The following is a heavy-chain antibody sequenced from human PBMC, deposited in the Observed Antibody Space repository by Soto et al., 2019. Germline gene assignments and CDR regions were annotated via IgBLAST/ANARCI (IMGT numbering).Heavy chain of an antibody. CDR2: VSKSDYT. J-gene: IGHJ4*02. CDR1: GFNFNNYG. CDR3: AREDSIIIPAVSDF. V-gene: IGHV3-21*01. D-gene: IGHD2-2*01. Sequence: VGSLRLSCAVSGFNFNNYGINWVRQAPGKGLEWVSSVSKSDYTYYSDSVKGRFTISRDNAKNSVSLQMNTLRAEDTAVYYCAREDSIIIPAVSDFWGQGTLVTVSA.